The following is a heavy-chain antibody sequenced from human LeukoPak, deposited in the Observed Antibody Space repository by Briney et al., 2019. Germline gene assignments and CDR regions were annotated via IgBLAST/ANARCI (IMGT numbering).Heavy chain of an antibody. CDR3: ARFLKPTAMFAFDI. J-gene: IGHJ3*02. Sequence: KPSETLSLTCTVSGGSINNYYWSWVRQPPGKGLEWIGYIYYTGSTNYNPSLKSRVTMSVDTSKNQFSLKLSSVTAADTAVFYCARFLKPTAMFAFDIWDQGAMVTVSS. D-gene: IGHD2-2*01. V-gene: IGHV4-59*01. CDR1: GGSINNYY. CDR2: IYYTGST.